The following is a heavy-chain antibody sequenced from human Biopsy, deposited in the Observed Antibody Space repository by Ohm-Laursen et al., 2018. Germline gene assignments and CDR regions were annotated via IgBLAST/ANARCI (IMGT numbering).Heavy chain of an antibody. CDR2: IYNTETT. CDR1: GGSISSSSTYY. Sequence: GTLSLTCTVSGGSISSSSTYYWAWLRQPPRKGLEWIGSIYNTETTFYNPSLKSRVTISIDTSTNQFSLKVSSVTAADTALYFCARHPTGFWFDPWGHGILVTVSS. J-gene: IGHJ5*02. CDR3: ARHPTGFWFDP. V-gene: IGHV4-39*01.